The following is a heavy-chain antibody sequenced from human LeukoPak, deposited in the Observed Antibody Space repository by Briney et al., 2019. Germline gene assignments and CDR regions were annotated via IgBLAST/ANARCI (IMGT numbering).Heavy chain of an antibody. CDR3: ARDGDYYDSSGYRPSYYYYMDV. Sequence: GASVKVSCKASGYTFTSYYMHWVRQAPGQGLEWMGIINPSGGSTSYAQKFQGRVTMTRDTSTSTDYMELSSLRSEDTAVYYCARDGDYYDSSGYRPSYYYYMDVWGKGTTVTISS. J-gene: IGHJ6*03. D-gene: IGHD3-22*01. CDR1: GYTFTSYY. V-gene: IGHV1-46*01. CDR2: INPSGGST.